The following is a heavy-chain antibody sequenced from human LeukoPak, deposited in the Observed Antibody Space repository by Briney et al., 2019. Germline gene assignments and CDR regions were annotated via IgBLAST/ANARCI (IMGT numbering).Heavy chain of an antibody. V-gene: IGHV1-2*02. CDR3: ARAMGYGSGSIGVDY. D-gene: IGHD3-10*01. Sequence: GASVKVSCKASGYTFTGYYMHWVRQAPGQGLEWMGWINPNSGGTNYAQKFQGRVTMTRDTSISTAYMELSRLRSDDTAVYYCARAMGYGSGSIGVDYWSQGTLVTVSS. CDR1: GYTFTGYY. CDR2: INPNSGGT. J-gene: IGHJ4*02.